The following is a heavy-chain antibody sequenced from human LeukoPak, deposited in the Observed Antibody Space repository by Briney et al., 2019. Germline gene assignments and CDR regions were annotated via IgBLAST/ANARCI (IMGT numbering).Heavy chain of an antibody. J-gene: IGHJ4*02. D-gene: IGHD3-9*01. CDR2: IYYSGST. CDR3: ASSRKASGWGYYDILTGFLH. CDR1: GGSISSYY. Sequence: SETLYLTCTVSGGSISSYYWSWIRQPPGKGLEWIGYIYYSGSTNYNPSLKSRVTISVDTSKNQFSLKLSSVTAADTAVYYCASSRKASGWGYYDILTGFLHWGQGTLVTVSS. V-gene: IGHV4-59*08.